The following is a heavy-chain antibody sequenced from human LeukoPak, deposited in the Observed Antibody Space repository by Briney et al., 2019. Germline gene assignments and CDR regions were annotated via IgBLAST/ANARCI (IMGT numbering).Heavy chain of an antibody. J-gene: IGHJ4*02. Sequence: ASVKVSCKASGYTFTSYYMHWVRQAPGQGLEWMGIINPSGGSTSYAQKFQGRVTMTRDMSTSTVYMELSSLRSEDTAVYYCATLTTVTTSGSDYWGQGTLVTVSS. CDR1: GYTFTSYY. CDR3: ATLTTVTTSGSDY. V-gene: IGHV1-46*01. D-gene: IGHD4-17*01. CDR2: INPSGGST.